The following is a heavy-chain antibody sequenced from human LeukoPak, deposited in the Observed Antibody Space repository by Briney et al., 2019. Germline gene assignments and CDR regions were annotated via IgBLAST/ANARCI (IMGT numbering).Heavy chain of an antibody. CDR3: AKSSTPHYDSSGYYYAHYYYYMDV. V-gene: IGHV3-30*02. CDR1: GFTFSSYG. D-gene: IGHD3-22*01. CDR2: IRYDGSNK. Sequence: GGSLRLSCAASGFTFSSYGMHWVRQAPGKGLEWVAFIRYDGSNKYYADSVKGRFTISRDNSKNTLYLQMNSLRAEDTAVYYCAKSSTPHYDSSGYYYAHYYYYMDVWGKGTTVTISS. J-gene: IGHJ6*03.